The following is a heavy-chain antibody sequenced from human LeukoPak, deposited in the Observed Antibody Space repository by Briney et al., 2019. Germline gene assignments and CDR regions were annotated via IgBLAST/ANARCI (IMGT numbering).Heavy chain of an antibody. V-gene: IGHV1-8*01. Sequence: ASVKVSCKTSGYTFTNYDINWMRQASGQGLEWMGWMNPNSGNTGYAQTFQGRVTMTRSTSISTAYMELSSLRCEDTAVYYCTRSVRNGHIDYWGQGTLVTVSS. J-gene: IGHJ4*02. CDR2: MNPNSGNT. CDR1: GYTFTNYD. D-gene: IGHD2-21*01. CDR3: TRSVRNGHIDY.